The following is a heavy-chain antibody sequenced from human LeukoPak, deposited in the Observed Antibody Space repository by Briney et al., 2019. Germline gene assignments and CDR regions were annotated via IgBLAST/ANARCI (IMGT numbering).Heavy chain of an antibody. CDR1: GFTVSSNY. D-gene: IGHD3-16*01. J-gene: IGHJ6*03. Sequence: GGFLRLSCAASGFTVSSNYMSWVRQAPGKGLEGVSVIYSGGSTYYADSVKGRFTISRDNAKNSLYLQMNSLRAEDTAVYYCVRKREFGYMDVWDKGTTVTVSS. CDR2: IYSGGST. V-gene: IGHV3-53*01. CDR3: VRKREFGYMDV.